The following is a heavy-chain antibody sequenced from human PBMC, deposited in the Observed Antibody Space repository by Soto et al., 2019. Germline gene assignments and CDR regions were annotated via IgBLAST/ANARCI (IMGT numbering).Heavy chain of an antibody. V-gene: IGHV3-23*01. CDR3: ASDPHITMIVVVITDAFDI. J-gene: IGHJ3*02. CDR2: ISGSGGST. CDR1: GFTFSSYA. D-gene: IGHD3-22*01. Sequence: GGSLRLSCAASGFTFSSYAMSWVRQAPGKGLEWVSAISGSGGSTYYADSVKGRFTISRDNSKTTLYLQMNSLRAEDTAVYYCASDPHITMIVVVITDAFDIWGQGTMVTVSS.